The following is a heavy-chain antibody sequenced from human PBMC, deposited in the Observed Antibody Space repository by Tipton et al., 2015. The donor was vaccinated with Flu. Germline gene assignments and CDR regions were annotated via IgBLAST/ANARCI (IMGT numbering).Heavy chain of an antibody. D-gene: IGHD6-19*01. Sequence: TLSLTCNVSGASISSGSYYWSWIRQPAGKGLEWVGRFHSNGFNDYNSSLESRVTVSVDTSKNQFSLSLKSVTAADTAVYFCARERYSSGWLEYFQNWGQGTLVIVSS. V-gene: IGHV4-61*02. J-gene: IGHJ1*01. CDR3: ARERYSSGWLEYFQN. CDR2: FHSNGFN. CDR1: GASISSGSYY.